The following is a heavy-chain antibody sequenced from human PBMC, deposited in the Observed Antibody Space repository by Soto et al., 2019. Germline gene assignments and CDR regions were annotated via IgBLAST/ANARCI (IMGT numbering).Heavy chain of an antibody. V-gene: IGHV4-39*01. CDR2: IYYSGTT. CDR3: ASEDPTYYYDNGGFYWEPDYQYYFDY. Sequence: SETLSLTCTVSGASISSSNNYWGWIRQPPGKGLEWIGSIYYSGTTYNNPSLKSRVTISVDTSKNQFSLKLSSVTAADTAAYDCASEDPTYYYDNGGFYWEPDYQYYFDYWGQGTLVTVS. J-gene: IGHJ4*02. CDR1: GASISSSNNY. D-gene: IGHD3-22*01.